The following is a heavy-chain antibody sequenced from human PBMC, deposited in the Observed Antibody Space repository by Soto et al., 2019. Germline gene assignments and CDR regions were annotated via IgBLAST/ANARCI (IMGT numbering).Heavy chain of an antibody. CDR3: ARDLQIGTHHHFDL. V-gene: IGHV3-30*02. CDR2: IWYDGSNA. Sequence: GSLRLSGVASGXALATYCLHWVRQTPGRGVEWVAFIWYDGSNAVFADFVNCLLADSRYNSNNTMSRQMDSLSGDDTAVYYCARDLQIGTHHHFDLWGQGPLGPVS. J-gene: IGHJ4*02. CDR1: GXALATYC.